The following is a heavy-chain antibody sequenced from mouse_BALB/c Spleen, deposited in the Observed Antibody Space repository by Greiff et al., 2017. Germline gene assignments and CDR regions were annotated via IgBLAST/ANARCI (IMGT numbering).Heavy chain of an antibody. Sequence: EVQRVESGGDLVKPGGSLKLSCAASGFTFSSYGMSWVRQTPDKRLEWVATISSGGSYTYYPDSVKGRFTISRDNAKNTLYLQMSSLKSEDTAMYYCARHWDYDYDWFAYWGQGTLVTVSA. CDR2: ISSGGSYT. V-gene: IGHV5-6*01. CDR3: ARHWDYDYDWFAY. D-gene: IGHD2-4*01. CDR1: GFTFSSYG. J-gene: IGHJ3*01.